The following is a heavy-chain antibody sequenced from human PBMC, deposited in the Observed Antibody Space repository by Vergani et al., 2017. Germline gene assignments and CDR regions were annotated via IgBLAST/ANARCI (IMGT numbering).Heavy chain of an antibody. J-gene: IGHJ5*01. D-gene: IGHD1-1*01. CDR2: IWYDGSNK. CDR1: GFTFSSHG. Sequence: QVQLVESEGGVVQPGRPLTLSCVASGFTFSSHGMHWVRQAPGKGLEWVAVIWYDGSNKYYGDSVKGRFTISRDNSKNTLYLQMNSLRVEDTAVYYCARWGNEKMLDSWGQGTLVTVSS. V-gene: IGHV3-33*01. CDR3: ARWGNEKMLDS.